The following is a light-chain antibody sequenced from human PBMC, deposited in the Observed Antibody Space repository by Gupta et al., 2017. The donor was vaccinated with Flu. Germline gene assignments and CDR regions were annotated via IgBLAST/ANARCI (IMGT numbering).Light chain of an antibody. CDR2: EVT. V-gene: IGLV2-8*01. CDR3: SAYVGSNVFV. CDR1: NSDVGGDNF. Sequence: QSALTQPPSASGSPGQSVTISCTGTNSDVGGDNFVSWYQQPPGKAPKLMIYEVTKRPPGVPDRFSGSKSGNTASLTVSGLQAEDEADYYCSAYVGSNVFVFGTGTKVTVL. J-gene: IGLJ1*01.